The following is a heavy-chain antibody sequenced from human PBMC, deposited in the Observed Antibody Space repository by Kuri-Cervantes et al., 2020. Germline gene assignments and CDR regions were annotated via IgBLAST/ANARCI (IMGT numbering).Heavy chain of an antibody. Sequence: GGSLRLSCAASGFTFSNAWMSWVRQAPGKGLEWVANMNQDRSARYYVDSVEGRFTISRDNAKNSVYLQMNSLRAEDTAVYYCARVGYNDYDLDYWGQGTLVTVSS. CDR3: ARVGYNDYDLDY. V-gene: IGHV3-7*01. D-gene: IGHD5-12*01. CDR1: GFTFSNAW. CDR2: MNQDRSAR. J-gene: IGHJ4*02.